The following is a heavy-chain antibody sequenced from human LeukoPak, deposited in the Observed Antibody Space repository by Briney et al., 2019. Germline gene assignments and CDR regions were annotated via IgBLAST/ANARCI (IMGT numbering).Heavy chain of an antibody. Sequence: AGGSLRLSCAASGFDFSTYAMSWVRQAPGKGLEWVSGIGGGDTHYADSVKGRFTISRDNSKSTVELHMSSLRVEDTAVYYCGTDLAVGGYGYWFDPWGQGTLVTVSS. D-gene: IGHD6-19*01. CDR2: IGGGDT. V-gene: IGHV3-23*01. CDR3: GTDLAVGGYGYWFDP. CDR1: GFDFSTYA. J-gene: IGHJ5*02.